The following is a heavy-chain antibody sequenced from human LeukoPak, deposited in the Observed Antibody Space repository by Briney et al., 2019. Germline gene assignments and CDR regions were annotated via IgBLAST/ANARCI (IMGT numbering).Heavy chain of an antibody. V-gene: IGHV3-11*01. CDR2: ITNGGSTI. D-gene: IGHD3-9*01. Sequence: GGSLRLSCAASGFTFSDYNMNWVRQAPGKGLEWVSYITNGGSTIHHADSVKGRSTISRDNAKKTLYLQMNSLRAEDTAVYYCARSIGLTGGGVDVWGQGTTVTVSS. CDR1: GFTFSDYN. CDR3: ARSIGLTGGGVDV. J-gene: IGHJ6*02.